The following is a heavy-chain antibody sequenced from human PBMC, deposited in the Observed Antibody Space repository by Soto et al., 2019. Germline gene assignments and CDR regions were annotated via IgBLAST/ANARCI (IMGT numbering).Heavy chain of an antibody. D-gene: IGHD1-1*01. V-gene: IGHV4-59*08. Sequence: QVQLQESGPGLVKPSETLSLTCTVSGGSISPYYWSWIRQPPGKGLGWIAYIHYSGSTNYNPSLKSRVTISVDTSRNQISLKLSSVTAADTAVYYCVRTTNSGSMDVWGKGTTVTVSS. J-gene: IGHJ6*03. CDR2: IHYSGST. CDR1: GGSISPYY. CDR3: VRTTNSGSMDV.